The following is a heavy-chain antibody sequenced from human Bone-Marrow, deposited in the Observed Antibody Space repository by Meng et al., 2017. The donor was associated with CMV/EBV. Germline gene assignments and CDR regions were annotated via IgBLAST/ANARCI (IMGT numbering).Heavy chain of an antibody. CDR1: GFTFSSYS. Sequence: GESLKISCAASGFTFSSYSMNWVRQAPGKGLEWVSSISSSSSYIYYADAVKGRFTISRDNAKNSLYLQMNSLRDEDTAVYYCARIMYGMDVWGQGTTVTVSS. V-gene: IGHV3-21*01. CDR2: ISSSSSYI. J-gene: IGHJ6*02. CDR3: ARIMYGMDV.